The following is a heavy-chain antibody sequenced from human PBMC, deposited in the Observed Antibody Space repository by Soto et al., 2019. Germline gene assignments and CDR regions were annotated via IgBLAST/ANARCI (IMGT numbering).Heavy chain of an antibody. CDR3: ARDRRDGYKRYFEC. CDR2: ISFSGAT. V-gene: IGHV4-59*01. Sequence: SETLSLTCTVSGVSITSYFWSWIRQTPGKGLDWIGSISFSGATYSNPSLKGRAALSVDTSENHLSLTLNSVTSADTAVYFCARDRRDGYKRYFECWGQGNQVTVS. CDR1: GVSITSYF. J-gene: IGHJ4*02. D-gene: IGHD5-12*01.